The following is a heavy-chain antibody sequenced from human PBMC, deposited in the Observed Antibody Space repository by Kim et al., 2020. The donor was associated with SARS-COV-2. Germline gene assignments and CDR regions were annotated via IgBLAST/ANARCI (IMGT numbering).Heavy chain of an antibody. CDR3: ARAPRITMVRGVAELDDAFDI. J-gene: IGHJ3*02. Sequence: GGSLRLSCAASGFTFDDYAMHWVRQAPGKGLEWVSGISWNSGTIGYADSVKGRFTISRDNAKSSLYLQMNSLRAEDTALYYCARAPRITMVRGVAELDDAFDIWGQGTMVTVSS. V-gene: IGHV3-9*01. CDR2: ISWNSGTI. D-gene: IGHD3-10*01. CDR1: GFTFDDYA.